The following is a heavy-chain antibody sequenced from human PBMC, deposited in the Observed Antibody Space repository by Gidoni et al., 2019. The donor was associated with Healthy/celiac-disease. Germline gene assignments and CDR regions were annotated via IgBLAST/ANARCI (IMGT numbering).Heavy chain of an antibody. V-gene: IGHV4-39*01. J-gene: IGHJ6*02. CDR3: ARRDYYYGMGV. Sequence: PSLKSRVTLSVDTSKNQFSLKLSSVTAADTAVYYCARRDYYYGMGVWGQGTTVTVSS.